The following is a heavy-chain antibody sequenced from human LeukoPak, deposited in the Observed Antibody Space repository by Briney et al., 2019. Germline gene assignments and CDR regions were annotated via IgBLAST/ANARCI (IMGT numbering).Heavy chain of an antibody. V-gene: IGHV3-23*01. CDR2: ISGSGGST. D-gene: IGHD2-21*02. Sequence: GGSLRLSCAASGFTFSSYAMSWVRQAPGKGLEWVSAISGSGGSTYYADSVKGRFTISRDNSKNTLYLQMNSLRAEDTAVYYCAKDHRVPNIVVVTAIYYFDYWGQGTLVTVSS. J-gene: IGHJ4*02. CDR1: GFTFSSYA. CDR3: AKDHRVPNIVVVTAIYYFDY.